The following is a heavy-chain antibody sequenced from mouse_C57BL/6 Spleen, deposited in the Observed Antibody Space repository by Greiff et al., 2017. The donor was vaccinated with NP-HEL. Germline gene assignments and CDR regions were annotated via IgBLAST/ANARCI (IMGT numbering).Heavy chain of an antibody. V-gene: IGHV5-4*01. CDR3: AREGDDGFAY. CDR2: ISDGGSYT. D-gene: IGHD2-2*01. CDR1: GFTFSSYA. Sequence: EVQLVESGGGLVKPGGSLKLSCAASGFTFSSYAMSWVRQTPEKRLEWVATISDGGSYTYYPDNVKGRFTISRDNAKNNRYLQMSHLKSEDTARYYCAREGDDGFAYWGQGTLVTVSA. J-gene: IGHJ3*01.